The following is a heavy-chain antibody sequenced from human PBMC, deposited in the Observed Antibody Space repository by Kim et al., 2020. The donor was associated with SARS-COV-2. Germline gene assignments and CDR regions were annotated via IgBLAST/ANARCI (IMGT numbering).Heavy chain of an antibody. CDR3: AKDPDSSAYLAVFDY. CDR2: ISWNSGNI. J-gene: IGHJ4*02. V-gene: IGHV3-9*01. Sequence: GGSLRLSCAASGFTFDDYAMHWVRQAPGKGLEWVSGISWNSGNIGYADSVKGRFSISRDNAKNSLYLQMNSLRAEDTALYYCAKDPDSSAYLAVFDYWGQGTLVSVSS. D-gene: IGHD3-22*01. CDR1: GFTFDDYA.